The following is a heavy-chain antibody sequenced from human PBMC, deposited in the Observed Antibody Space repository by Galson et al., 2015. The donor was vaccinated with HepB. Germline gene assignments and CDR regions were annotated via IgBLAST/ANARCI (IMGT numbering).Heavy chain of an antibody. Sequence: ALGLSCAASGFTFRSYWMHWVRQAPGKGLGWVSRINSDGSSTSYADSVKGRFTIPRDNAKNTLYLQMNSLRAEDTAVYYCATITVRVKQNWFDPWGQGTLVTVSS. V-gene: IGHV3-74*01. CDR1: GFTFRSYW. J-gene: IGHJ5*02. D-gene: IGHD3-16*01. CDR3: ATITVRVKQNWFDP. CDR2: INSDGSST.